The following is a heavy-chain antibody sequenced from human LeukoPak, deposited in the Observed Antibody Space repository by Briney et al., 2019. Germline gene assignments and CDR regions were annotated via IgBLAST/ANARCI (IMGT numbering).Heavy chain of an antibody. CDR2: ISASGRGT. D-gene: IGHD3-3*01. CDR1: GFNFSSFV. Sequence: GGSLRLSCAGSGFNFSSFVMTWVRQTPGKGLEWVSSISASGRGTYYADSVKGRFTISRDNSKNTLYLQVNSLRAEDTAVYHCAKKSPIFGVVIPLFDYWGQGTLVSVSS. CDR3: AKKSPIFGVVIPLFDY. V-gene: IGHV3-23*01. J-gene: IGHJ4*02.